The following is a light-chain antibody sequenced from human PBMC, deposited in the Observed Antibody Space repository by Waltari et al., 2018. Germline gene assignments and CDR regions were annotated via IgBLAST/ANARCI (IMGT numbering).Light chain of an antibody. V-gene: IGLV1-40*01. J-gene: IGLJ1*01. CDR1: SSNIGAGND. Sequence: QSVLTQPPSVSGAPGQRVTISCTGSSSNIGAGNDVNWYQHLPGTAPKLLIYGNCNRPAGGPDRFVGSKSGTSASLAITGLQAEDEADYYCQSHDSSLSGFVFGTGTKVTVL. CDR2: GNC. CDR3: QSHDSSLSGFV.